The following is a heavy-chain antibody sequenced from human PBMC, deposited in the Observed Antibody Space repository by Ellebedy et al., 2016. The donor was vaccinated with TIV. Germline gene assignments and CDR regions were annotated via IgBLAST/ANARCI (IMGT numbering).Heavy chain of an antibody. D-gene: IGHD1-26*01. Sequence: GGSLRLCXAASGFTFNFYSMDWVRQAAGKGLEWISYIVGTGTTTYYADSVKGRFTISRDDAKNSLYLHMNSLRDEDTAVYYCARRGNYLGDAFDIWGQGAMVIVSS. CDR2: IVGTGTTT. V-gene: IGHV3-48*02. CDR1: GFTFNFYS. CDR3: ARRGNYLGDAFDI. J-gene: IGHJ3*02.